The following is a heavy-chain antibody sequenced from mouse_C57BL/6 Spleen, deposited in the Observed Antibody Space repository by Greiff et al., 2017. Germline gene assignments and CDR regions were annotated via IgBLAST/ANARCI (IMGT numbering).Heavy chain of an antibody. CDR3: AREEVFITTVVGYWYFDV. D-gene: IGHD1-1*01. J-gene: IGHJ1*03. CDR2: IYPGDGDT. V-gene: IGHV1-82*01. CDR1: GYAFSSSW. Sequence: VQLQQSGPELVKPGASVKISCKASGYAFSSSWMNWVKQRPGKGLEWIGRIYPGDGDTNYNGKFKGKATLTADKSSSTAYMQLSSLTSEDSAVYVCAREEVFITTVVGYWYFDVWGTGTTVTVSS.